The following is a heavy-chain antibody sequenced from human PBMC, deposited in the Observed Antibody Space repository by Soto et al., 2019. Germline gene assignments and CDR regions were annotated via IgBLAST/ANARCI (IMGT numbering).Heavy chain of an antibody. Sequence: VKVSCKASGYTFTSYYMHWVRQAPGQGLEWMGIINPSGGSTSYAQKFQGRVTMTRDTSTSTVYMELSSLRSEDTAVYYCAXARFYDFXSGYYNYYYGMDVWGQGTTVTVSS. CDR1: GYTFTSYY. CDR2: INPSGGST. J-gene: IGHJ6*02. D-gene: IGHD3-3*01. V-gene: IGHV1-46*01. CDR3: AXARFYDFXSGYYNYYYGMDV.